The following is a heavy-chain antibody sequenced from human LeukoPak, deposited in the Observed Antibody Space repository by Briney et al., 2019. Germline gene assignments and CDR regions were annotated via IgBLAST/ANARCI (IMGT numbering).Heavy chain of an antibody. CDR1: GFTFSSFG. CDR2: IWYDASNK. V-gene: IGHV3-33*01. D-gene: IGHD6-13*01. Sequence: GGSLSLFCAASGFTFSSFGLHWVRQAPGKGLEWVAVIWYDASNKYYADSVKGRFTISRDNSKNTLYLQMNSLRDDDTAVYYCVRGVGDSRFNYLDSWGQGSLVIVSS. J-gene: IGHJ4*02. CDR3: VRGVGDSRFNYLDS.